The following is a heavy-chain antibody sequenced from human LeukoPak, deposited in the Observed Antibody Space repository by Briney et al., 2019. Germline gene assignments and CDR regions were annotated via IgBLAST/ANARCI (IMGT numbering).Heavy chain of an antibody. CDR1: GFTFNTYA. D-gene: IGHD6-19*01. CDR2: ISYDGSNK. Sequence: GGSLRLSCAASGFTFNTYALHWVRQAPGKGLEWVAVISYDGSNKYYADSVKGRFTISRDNSKNMLYLQMNNLRPEDTALFYCARDIKQWLLPRGPSDYWGQGTLVTVSS. CDR3: ARDIKQWLLPRGPSDY. V-gene: IGHV3-30*04. J-gene: IGHJ4*02.